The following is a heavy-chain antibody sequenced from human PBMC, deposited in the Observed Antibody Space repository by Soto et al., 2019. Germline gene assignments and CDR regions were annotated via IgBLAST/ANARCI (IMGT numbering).Heavy chain of an antibody. Sequence: QVQLVESGGGVVQPGRSLRLSCAASGFTFSSYGMHWVRQAPGKGLEWVAVIWYDGSNKYYADSVKGRFTISRDNSKNPLYLQMNSLRAEDTAVYYCARDAVVVHDDYFDYWGQGTLVTVSS. J-gene: IGHJ4*02. D-gene: IGHD3-22*01. CDR3: ARDAVVVHDDYFDY. CDR2: IWYDGSNK. V-gene: IGHV3-33*01. CDR1: GFTFSSYG.